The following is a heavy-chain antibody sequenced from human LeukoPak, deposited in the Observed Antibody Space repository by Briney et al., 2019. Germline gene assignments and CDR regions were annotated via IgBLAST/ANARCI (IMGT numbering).Heavy chain of an antibody. CDR3: AKDPNGDYIGAFDF. D-gene: IGHD4-17*01. CDR2: VKGSGSYT. CDR1: GFTFSNYA. V-gene: IGHV3-23*01. J-gene: IGHJ3*01. Sequence: GGSLRLSCAGSGFTFSNYAMIWVRQAPGKGLEWVSAVKGSGSYTKYADSVTGRFTISRDNSKNMLYLQMNSLTADDTAIYYCAKDPNGDYIGAFDFGGQGTMVTVSS.